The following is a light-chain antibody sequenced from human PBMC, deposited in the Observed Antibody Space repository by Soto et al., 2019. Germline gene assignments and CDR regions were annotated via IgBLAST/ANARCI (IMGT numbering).Light chain of an antibody. CDR3: NSYAGSEQFVV. J-gene: IGLJ3*02. Sequence: QSVLTQPHSASGSLGQSVTISCTGTSSDIGAYDYVSWYQQHPGKVPKLIIYEVNKRPSGVPDRFSGSKSGNTASLTVSGLQADDDADYYCNSYAGSEQFVVFGGGTKLTVL. CDR1: SSDIGAYDY. V-gene: IGLV2-8*01. CDR2: EVN.